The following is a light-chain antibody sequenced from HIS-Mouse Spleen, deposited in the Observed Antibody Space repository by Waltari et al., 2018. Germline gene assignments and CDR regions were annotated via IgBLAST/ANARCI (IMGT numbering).Light chain of an antibody. CDR1: SSNFGSNY. CDR2: RNN. V-gene: IGLV1-47*01. J-gene: IGLJ3*02. CDR3: AAWDDSLSGWV. Sequence: QSVLTQPPSASGTPGQRVTISCSGCSSNFGSNYVSWYQQLPGTAPKLLIYRNNQRPSGVPDRFSGSKSGTSASLAISGLRSEDEADYYCAAWDDSLSGWVFGGGTKLTVL.